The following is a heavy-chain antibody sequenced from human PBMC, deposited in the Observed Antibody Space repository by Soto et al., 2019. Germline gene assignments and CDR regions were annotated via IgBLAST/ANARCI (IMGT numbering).Heavy chain of an antibody. CDR2: INHSGST. CDR1: GGSFSGYY. D-gene: IGHD3-3*01. Sequence: SETLSLTCAVYGGSFSGYYWSWTRQPPGKGLEWIGEINHSGSTNYNPSLKSRVTTSVDTSKNQFSLKLSSVTAADTAVYYCASLYYDFWSGYLGSWFDPWGQGTLVTVSS. CDR3: ASLYYDFWSGYLGSWFDP. V-gene: IGHV4-34*01. J-gene: IGHJ5*02.